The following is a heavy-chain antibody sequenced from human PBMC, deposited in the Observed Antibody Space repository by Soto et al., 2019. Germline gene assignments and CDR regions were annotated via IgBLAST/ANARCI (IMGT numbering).Heavy chain of an antibody. J-gene: IGHJ4*02. CDR3: ARGSHEYSSSYYFDY. D-gene: IGHD6-6*01. Sequence: ASVKVSCKASGYTFTGYYMHWVRQAPGQGLEWMGWINPNRGGTNYAQKFQGWVTMTRDTSISTAYMELSRLRSDGTAVYYCARGSHEYSSSYYFDYWGQGTLVTVSS. CDR1: GYTFTGYY. CDR2: INPNRGGT. V-gene: IGHV1-2*04.